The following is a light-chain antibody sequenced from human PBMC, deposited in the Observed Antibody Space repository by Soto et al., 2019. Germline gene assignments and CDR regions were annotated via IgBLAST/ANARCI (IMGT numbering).Light chain of an antibody. CDR1: QSVSSN. J-gene: IGKJ4*01. CDR3: QQYKNWPPLT. CDR2: GAF. Sequence: EIVMTQSPATLSVSPGERATLSCRASQSVSSNLAWYQQKPGQAPRPLIYGAFTRATSIPARCSGSGSGTEFPLTISSLQAEDFAVYYCQQYKNWPPLTFGGGTKVEIK. V-gene: IGKV3-15*01.